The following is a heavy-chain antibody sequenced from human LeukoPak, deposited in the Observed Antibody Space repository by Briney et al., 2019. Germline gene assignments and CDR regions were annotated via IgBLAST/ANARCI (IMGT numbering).Heavy chain of an antibody. J-gene: IGHJ4*02. D-gene: IGHD3-22*01. Sequence: GGSLRLSCAASGFTFSSYAMHWVRQAPGKGLEWVAVISYDGSNKYYADSVKGRFTISRDNSKNTLYLQMNSLRAEDTAVYYCARSRSWVYDSSGYYFDYWGQGTLVTVSS. CDR1: GFTFSSYA. V-gene: IGHV3-30*01. CDR3: ARSRSWVYDSSGYYFDY. CDR2: ISYDGSNK.